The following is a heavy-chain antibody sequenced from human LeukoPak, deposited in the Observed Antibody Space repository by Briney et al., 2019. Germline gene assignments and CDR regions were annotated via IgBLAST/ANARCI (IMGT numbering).Heavy chain of an antibody. D-gene: IGHD1-26*01. CDR1: GGSFSGYY. J-gene: IGHJ3*02. V-gene: IGHV4-34*01. CDR2: INHSGST. Sequence: PSETLSLTCVVYGGSFSGYYWSWIRQPPGKGLEWIGEINHSGSTNYNPSLKSRVTISVDTSTNQFSLKLSSVTAADTAVYYCARVGGGSYIRTFDIWGQGTMVTVSS. CDR3: ARVGGGSYIRTFDI.